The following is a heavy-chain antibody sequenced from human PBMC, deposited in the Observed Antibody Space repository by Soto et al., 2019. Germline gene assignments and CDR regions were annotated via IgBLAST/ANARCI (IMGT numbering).Heavy chain of an antibody. V-gene: IGHV1-69*13. Sequence: SVKVSCKASGGTFSSYAISWVRQAPGQGLEWMGGIIPIFGTANYAQKFQGRVTITADESTSTAYMELSSLRSEDTAVYYCARGEYYYDSSARYYYGMDVWGQGTTVTVSS. CDR1: GGTFSSYA. J-gene: IGHJ6*02. D-gene: IGHD3-22*01. CDR2: IIPIFGTA. CDR3: ARGEYYYDSSARYYYGMDV.